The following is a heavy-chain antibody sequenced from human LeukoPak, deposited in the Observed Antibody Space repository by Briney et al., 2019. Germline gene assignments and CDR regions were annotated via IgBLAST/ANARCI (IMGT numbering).Heavy chain of an antibody. J-gene: IGHJ4*02. CDR1: GFTFSSYG. D-gene: IGHD3-9*01. CDR3: ARDPEPYYDTGPDY. Sequence: GGSLRLSCAASGFTFSSYGMHWVRQAPGKGLEWVAVIWYDGSNKYYADSVKGRFTISRDNSKNTLYLQMNSLRAEDTAVYYCARDPEPYYDTGPDYWGQGTLVTVSS. V-gene: IGHV3-33*01. CDR2: IWYDGSNK.